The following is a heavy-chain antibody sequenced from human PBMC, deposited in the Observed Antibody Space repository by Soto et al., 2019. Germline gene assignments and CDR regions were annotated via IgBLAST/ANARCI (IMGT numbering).Heavy chain of an antibody. CDR2: IWYDGSNR. CDR3: ARDLKTRHCDY. CDR1: GFAFHGYA. Sequence: QVQLVESGGGVVQPGRSLRLSCAASGFAFHGYAMHWVRQAPGKGLEWVAMIWYDGSNRYYGDSVKGRFTISRDNSKNTVYLQMNSLRVEDTAVYYCARDLKTRHCDYWGQGILVTVSS. J-gene: IGHJ4*02. V-gene: IGHV3-33*01. D-gene: IGHD4-17*01.